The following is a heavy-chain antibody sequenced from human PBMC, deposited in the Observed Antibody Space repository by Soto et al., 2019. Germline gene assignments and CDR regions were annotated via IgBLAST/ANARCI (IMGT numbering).Heavy chain of an antibody. Sequence: ASVKVTCKASGYTFISYDINWVRQATGQGLEWVGWMNPNSGNTDYAQKFQGRVTMTRNTSISTAYMELSSLRSEDTAVYYCARDDSGFSGSHYVDYFNYWG. CDR3: ARDDSGFSGSHYVDYFNY. J-gene: IGHJ4*01. CDR1: GYTFISYD. V-gene: IGHV1-8*01. CDR2: MNPNSGNT. D-gene: IGHD1-26*01.